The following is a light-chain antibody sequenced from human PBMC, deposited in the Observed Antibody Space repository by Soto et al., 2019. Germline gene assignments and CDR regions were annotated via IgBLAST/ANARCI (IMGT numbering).Light chain of an antibody. CDR2: GAS. Sequence: EIMLTQSPGTLSLSPGEGATLSCRASQSVISSYLAWYQQKPGQAPRLLIYGASSRATGIPDRFSGSGSGTEFSRTISRLEPEDFAVHYCQQYASSPGTFGQGTKVEIK. CDR1: QSVISSY. J-gene: IGKJ1*01. CDR3: QQYASSPGT. V-gene: IGKV3-20*01.